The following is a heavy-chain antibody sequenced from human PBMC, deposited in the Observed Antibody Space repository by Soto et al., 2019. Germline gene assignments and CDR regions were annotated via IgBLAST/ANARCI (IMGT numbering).Heavy chain of an antibody. V-gene: IGHV4-61*08. J-gene: IGHJ4*02. CDR3: GRGGDAYKMGRH. CDR1: DDSLSSPVYY. D-gene: IGHD3-10*01. CDR2: VHFSGSI. Sequence: QVQLQESGPGLVKPSETLSLTCYVSDDSLSSPVYYWSWIRQSPGKGLEWIGYVHFSGSITYNPSLKSRVNISVDTAKKQLSLKLNSVTAADTAVYYCGRGGDAYKMGRHWGQGTLVTVSS.